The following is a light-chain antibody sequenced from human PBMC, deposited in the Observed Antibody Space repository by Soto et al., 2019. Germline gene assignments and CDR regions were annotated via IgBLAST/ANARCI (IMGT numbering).Light chain of an antibody. CDR2: EVS. CDR3: SSYTSSIYV. J-gene: IGLJ1*01. Sequence: QSVLTQPPSASGSPGQSVTISCIGICSDVGNCNYVSWYQQHPGKAPKLMIYEVSNRPSGVSNRFSGSKSGNTASLTISGLQAEDEADYYRSSYTSSIYVFGTGTKVTVL. V-gene: IGLV2-14*01. CDR1: CSDVGNCNY.